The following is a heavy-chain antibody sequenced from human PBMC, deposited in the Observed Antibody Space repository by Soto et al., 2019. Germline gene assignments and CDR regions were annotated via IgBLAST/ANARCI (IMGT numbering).Heavy chain of an antibody. J-gene: IGHJ4*02. CDR3: PRPPTTVTTNYLDY. CDR1: GFTFSSYS. CDR2: ISSSSSYI. V-gene: IGHV3-21*01. Sequence: PGGSLRLSCAASGFTFSSYSMNWVRQAPGKGLEWVSSISSSSSYIYYADSVKGRFTISRDNAKYSLYLQMNSLRAEDTAVYYCPRPPTTVTTNYLDYWGQGTLVTVSS. D-gene: IGHD4-17*01.